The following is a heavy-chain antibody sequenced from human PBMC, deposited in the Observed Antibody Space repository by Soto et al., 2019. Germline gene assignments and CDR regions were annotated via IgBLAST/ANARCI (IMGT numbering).Heavy chain of an antibody. V-gene: IGHV3-53*01. Sequence: ESGGGLIQPGGSLRLSCAASGFTVSNNYMSWVRQAPGKGLEWVSVIYSDGSTYYADSVKGRFTLSRDKSKNTLYLQLNSLRAEDTAVYYCASETAGTLGLDYWGQGTLVTVSS. CDR2: IYSDGST. CDR1: GFTVSNNY. CDR3: ASETAGTLGLDY. J-gene: IGHJ4*02. D-gene: IGHD2-21*02.